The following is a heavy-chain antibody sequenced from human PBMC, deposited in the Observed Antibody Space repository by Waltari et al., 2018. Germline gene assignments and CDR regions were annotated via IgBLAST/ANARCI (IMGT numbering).Heavy chain of an antibody. CDR1: GFGFSIYL. CDR2: SSNDESSI. V-gene: IGHV3-74*03. D-gene: IGHD3-10*01. J-gene: IGHJ6*02. CDR3: VRLAQRTYKSPVPGRHYYYGMDV. Sequence: EEQFVEPVVGLLQPGDSLRLSCAASGFGFSIYLMNLVSQAPGRGQVRVAGSSNDESSITYAGTVKGRFTISRENAKNTLFLQMKRLRAEDTAVYDCVRLAQRTYKSPVPGRHYYYGMDVWGQGTTVTVSS.